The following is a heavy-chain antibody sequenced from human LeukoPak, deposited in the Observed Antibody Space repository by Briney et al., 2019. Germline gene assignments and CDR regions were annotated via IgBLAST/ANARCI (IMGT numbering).Heavy chain of an antibody. J-gene: IGHJ1*01. V-gene: IGHV3-23*01. D-gene: IGHD6-13*01. CDR2: ISGSGGST. CDR3: AKDGYSSSWYRPGYFQH. CDR1: GFTFSSYG. Sequence: GGSLRLSCVASGFTFSSYGMSWVRQAPGKGLEWVSAISGSGGSTYYADSVKGRFTISRDNSKNTLYLQMNSLRAEDTAVYYCAKDGYSSSWYRPGYFQHWGQGTLVTVSS.